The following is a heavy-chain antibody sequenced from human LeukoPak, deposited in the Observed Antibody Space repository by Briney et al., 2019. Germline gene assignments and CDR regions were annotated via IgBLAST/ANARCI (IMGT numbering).Heavy chain of an antibody. J-gene: IGHJ4*02. D-gene: IGHD3-22*01. CDR3: AKIVVYDSSGYRYYFDY. CDR1: GFTFSSYA. CDR2: ISGSGGST. Sequence: GGSLRLSCAASGFTFSSYAMSWVRPAPGKGLEWVSAISGSGGSTYYADSVKGRFTISRDNSKNTLYLQMNSLRAEDTAVYYCAKIVVYDSSGYRYYFDYWGQGTLVTVSS. V-gene: IGHV3-23*01.